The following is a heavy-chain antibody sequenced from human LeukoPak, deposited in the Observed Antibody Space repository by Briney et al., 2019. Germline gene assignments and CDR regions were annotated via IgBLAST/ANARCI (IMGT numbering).Heavy chain of an antibody. CDR1: GGPISSTTYY. CDR2: IYFSGST. Sequence: SETLSLTCTVSGGPISSTTYYWGWIRQPPGKGLEWIGSIYFSGSTYYNPSLKSRVTISVDTSKNQFSLKLSSVTDADTAVYYCARDGMWFGEFRFDYWGQGTLVTVSS. V-gene: IGHV4-39*07. CDR3: ARDGMWFGEFRFDY. D-gene: IGHD3-10*01. J-gene: IGHJ4*02.